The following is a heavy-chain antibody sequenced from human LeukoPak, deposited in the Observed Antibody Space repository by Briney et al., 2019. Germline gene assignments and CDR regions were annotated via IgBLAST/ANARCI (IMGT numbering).Heavy chain of an antibody. CDR2: IYYSGST. J-gene: IGHJ4*02. D-gene: IGHD1-1*01. V-gene: IGHV4-39*01. CDR3: ARHTGTIFVDY. CDR1: GGSISSSSYY. Sequence: SETLSLTCTVSGGSISSSSYYWGWIRQPPGKGLEWIGSIYYSGSTYYNPSLKSRVTISVDTSKNQFSLKLSSVTAADTAVYYCARHTGTIFVDYWGQGTLVTVSS.